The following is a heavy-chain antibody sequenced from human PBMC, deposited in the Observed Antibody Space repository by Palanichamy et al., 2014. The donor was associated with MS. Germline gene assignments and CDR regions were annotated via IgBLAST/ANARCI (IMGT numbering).Heavy chain of an antibody. CDR3: ARAHSGRKISQFEN. D-gene: IGHD3-10*01. CDR2: IDHSGTT. V-gene: IGHV4-59*01. CDR1: GGSIYNYY. J-gene: IGHJ4*02. Sequence: QVQLQESGPRTGEAFPRPLSLTCTVSGGSIYNYYWSWIRQPPGNGLEWIANIDHSGTTNYNPSLKSRVTISVDTSKNQFSLKLSSVTAADTAVYFCARAHSGRKISQFENWGQGTLVTVSS.